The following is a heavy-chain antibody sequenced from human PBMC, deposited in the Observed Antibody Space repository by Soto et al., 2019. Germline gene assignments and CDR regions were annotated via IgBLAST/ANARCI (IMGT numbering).Heavy chain of an antibody. D-gene: IGHD2-8*02. J-gene: IGHJ3*02. CDR3: ARNMDTWSSLPFDI. Sequence: PSETLSLTCAVYGGSFSGYYWSWIRQPPGKGLEWIGEINHSGNTNYNPSLKSRVTISVDTSKNQFSLKLSSVTAADTALYYCARNMDTWSSLPFDIWGQGTMVTVSS. CDR2: INHSGNT. V-gene: IGHV4-34*01. CDR1: GGSFSGYY.